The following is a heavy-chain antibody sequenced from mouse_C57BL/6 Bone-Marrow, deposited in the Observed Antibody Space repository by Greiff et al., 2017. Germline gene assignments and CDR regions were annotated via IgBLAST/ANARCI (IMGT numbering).Heavy chain of an antibody. CDR1: GYTFTNYW. Sequence: VQLQESGAELVRPGTSVKMSCKASGYTFTNYWIGWAKQRPGHGLEWIGDIYPGGGYTNYNEKFKGKATLTADKTSSTAYMQFSSLTSEDSAIYYCARYALYGNYDYWGQGTTLTVSS. CDR3: ARYALYGNYDY. D-gene: IGHD2-1*01. J-gene: IGHJ2*01. CDR2: IYPGGGYT. V-gene: IGHV1-63*01.